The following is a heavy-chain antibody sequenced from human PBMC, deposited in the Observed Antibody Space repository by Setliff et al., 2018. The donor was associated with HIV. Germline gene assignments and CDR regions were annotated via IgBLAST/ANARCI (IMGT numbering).Heavy chain of an antibody. V-gene: IGHV3-49*03. CDR2: IRRETYGGTT. CDR1: GFTFGNYA. D-gene: IGHD6-19*01. Sequence: RLSCLGSGFTFGNYAVSWFRQAPGKGLEWISFIRRETYGGTTEYAASVKGRYTISRDDSESIAYLHMNSLKSEDTAMYFCARDRGDSSGYYDAFDIWGQGTMVTVSS. CDR3: ARDRGDSSGYYDAFDI. J-gene: IGHJ3*02.